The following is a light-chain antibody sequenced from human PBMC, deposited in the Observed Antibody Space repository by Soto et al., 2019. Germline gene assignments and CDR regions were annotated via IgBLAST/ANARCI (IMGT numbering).Light chain of an antibody. CDR3: QQSYGTPYT. J-gene: IGKJ2*01. CDR1: QSISSY. Sequence: DIQMTQSPSSLSASVGDRVTITCRASQSISSYLHWYQQKPGKAPKLLIYSASSLQSGVPSRFSGSGSGTDFTLTISSLQPEDFATYYCQQSYGTPYTFGQGTKLEIK. V-gene: IGKV1-39*01. CDR2: SAS.